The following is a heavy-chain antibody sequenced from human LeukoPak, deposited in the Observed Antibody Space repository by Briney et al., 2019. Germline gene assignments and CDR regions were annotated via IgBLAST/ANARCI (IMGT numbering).Heavy chain of an antibody. CDR3: AKDMVRGVTPSDY. D-gene: IGHD3-10*01. J-gene: IGHJ4*02. V-gene: IGHV3-23*01. CDR1: GFTFSSYA. CDR2: ISGSGGST. Sequence: GGSLRLSCAASGFTFSSYAMSWVRQAPGKGLEWVSAISGSGGSTYYADSVKGRFTISRDNSKNTLYLQMNSLRVEDTAVYYCAKDMVRGVTPSDYWGQGTLVTVSS.